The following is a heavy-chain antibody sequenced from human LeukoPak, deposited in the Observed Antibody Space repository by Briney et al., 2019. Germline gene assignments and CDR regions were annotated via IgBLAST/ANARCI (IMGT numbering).Heavy chain of an antibody. J-gene: IGHJ5*02. V-gene: IGHV3-74*01. CDR1: GFTFSSYW. D-gene: IGHD6-13*01. CDR2: INSDGSST. CDR3: AGGYSSSWYTFDP. Sequence: GGSLRLSCAASGFTFSSYWMHWVRQAPGKGLVWVSRINSDGSSTSYADSVKGRFTISRDNAKSSVYLQMNSLRAEDTAVYYCAGGYSSSWYTFDPWGQGTLVTVSS.